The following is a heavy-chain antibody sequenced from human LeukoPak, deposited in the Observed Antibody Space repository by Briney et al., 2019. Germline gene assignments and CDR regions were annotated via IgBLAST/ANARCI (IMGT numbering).Heavy chain of an antibody. CDR1: GFTFSSYA. D-gene: IGHD3-3*01. Sequence: GGSLILSCAASGFTFSSYAMSWVRHAPVKGLEPVSAISGRGRSTYYADSVKGRLTIPRDNSKNTLYLQMNSLRAEDTAVYYCAKVWSGSPPTDYWGQGTLVTVSS. CDR3: AKVWSGSPPTDY. CDR2: ISGRGRST. V-gene: IGHV3-23*01. J-gene: IGHJ4*02.